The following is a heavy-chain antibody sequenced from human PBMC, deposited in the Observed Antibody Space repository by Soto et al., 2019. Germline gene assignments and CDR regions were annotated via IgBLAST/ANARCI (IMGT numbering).Heavy chain of an antibody. J-gene: IGHJ3*01. CDR2: ISWNSGSI. CDR1: GFTFDDYA. Sequence: GGSLRLSCAASGFTFDDYAMHWVRQAPGKGLEWVSGISWNSGSIGYADSVKGRFTISRDNAKNSLYLQMNSLRAGDTALYYCAKATYYDFWSGPSGALRLWGQGTMVTVS. CDR3: AKATYYDFWSGPSGALRL. D-gene: IGHD3-3*01. V-gene: IGHV3-9*01.